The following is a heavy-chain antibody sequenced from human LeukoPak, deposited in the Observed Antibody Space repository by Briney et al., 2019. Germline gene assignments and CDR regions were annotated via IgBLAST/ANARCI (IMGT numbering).Heavy chain of an antibody. Sequence: PSQTLSLTCTVSGGSISSGDYYWSWIRQPPGKGLEWIGYIYYSGSTYYNPSLKSRVTISVDTSKNQYSLKLSSVTAADTAVYYCARFSSFSSSWLYYYYYYMDVWGKGTTVTVSS. CDR1: GGSISSGDYY. J-gene: IGHJ6*03. CDR2: IYYSGST. V-gene: IGHV4-30-4*08. D-gene: IGHD6-13*01. CDR3: ARFSSFSSSWLYYYYYYMDV.